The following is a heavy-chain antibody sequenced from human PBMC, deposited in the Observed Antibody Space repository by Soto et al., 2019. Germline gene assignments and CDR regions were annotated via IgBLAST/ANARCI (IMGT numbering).Heavy chain of an antibody. D-gene: IGHD3-22*01. CDR3: ARDTDSSGPFDY. CDR2: ISSSTSYI. CDR1: GFTFSTYT. Sequence: GGSLRLSCAASGFTFSTYTMTWVRQAPGKGLEWVSSISSSTSYIYYVDSVKGRFTISRDNAKNSLYLQMNSLRAEDTAVYYCARDTDSSGPFDYWGQGTLVTVSS. V-gene: IGHV3-21*01. J-gene: IGHJ4*02.